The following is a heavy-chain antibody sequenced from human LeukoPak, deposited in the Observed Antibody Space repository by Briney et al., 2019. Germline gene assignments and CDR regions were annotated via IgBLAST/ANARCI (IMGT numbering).Heavy chain of an antibody. CDR3: AKDHGKYSGYGETYMGV. CDR2: IRYDGSNK. D-gene: IGHD5-12*01. Sequence: PGGSLRLSRAASGFTFSSYGMHWVRQAPGKGLEWVAFIRYDGSNKYYADSVKGRFTISRDNSKNTLYLQMNSLRAEDTAVYYCAKDHGKYSGYGETYMGVWGKGTTVTVSS. J-gene: IGHJ6*03. V-gene: IGHV3-30*02. CDR1: GFTFSSYG.